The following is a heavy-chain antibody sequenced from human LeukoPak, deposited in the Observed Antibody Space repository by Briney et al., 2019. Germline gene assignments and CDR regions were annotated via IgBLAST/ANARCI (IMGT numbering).Heavy chain of an antibody. CDR1: GYTFTSYG. Sequence: ASVKVSCKASGYTFTSYGISWVRQAPGQGLEWMGWISAYNGNTNYAQKLQGRVTMTTDTSTSTAYMELSSLRSEDTAVYYCATTVTTSSFGDWFDPWGQGTLVTVSS. CDR2: ISAYNGNT. CDR3: ATTVTTSSFGDWFDP. D-gene: IGHD4-17*01. V-gene: IGHV1-18*01. J-gene: IGHJ5*02.